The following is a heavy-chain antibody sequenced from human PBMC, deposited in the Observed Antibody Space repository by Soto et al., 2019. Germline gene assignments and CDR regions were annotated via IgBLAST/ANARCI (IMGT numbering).Heavy chain of an antibody. D-gene: IGHD4-17*01. CDR1: GFTFSSYA. V-gene: IGHV3-23*01. CDR2: ISGSGGST. J-gene: IGHJ6*02. Sequence: GGSLRLSCAASGFTFSSYAMSWVRQAPGKGLEWVSAISGSGGSTYYADSVKGRFTISRDNSKNTLYLQMNSLRAKDTAVYYCAKSRGPDYGGNDPPYYGMDVWGQGTTVTVSS. CDR3: AKSRGPDYGGNDPPYYGMDV.